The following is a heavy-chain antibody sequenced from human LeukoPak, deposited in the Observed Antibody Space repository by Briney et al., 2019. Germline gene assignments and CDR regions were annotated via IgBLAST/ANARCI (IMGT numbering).Heavy chain of an antibody. J-gene: IGHJ4*02. CDR3: AKDARRSSGWYFFDH. CDR2: ISDSGGTT. V-gene: IGHV3-23*01. CDR1: GFSFSNLA. Sequence: GGSLRLSCVPSGFSFSNLAMGWVRQAPGEGLEWVSVISDSGGTTYYADSVKGRFTISRDNSRNTLYLQMNSLRGEDTAVYYCAKDARRSSGWYFFDHWGQGTLVTVSS. D-gene: IGHD6-19*01.